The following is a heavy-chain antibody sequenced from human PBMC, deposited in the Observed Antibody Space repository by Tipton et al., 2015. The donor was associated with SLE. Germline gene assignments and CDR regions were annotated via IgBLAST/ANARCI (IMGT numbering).Heavy chain of an antibody. CDR2: TYYRSKWLN. CDR1: GDSVSSNTAA. J-gene: IGHJ4*02. D-gene: IGHD2-15*01. V-gene: IGHV6-1*01. CDR3: TRDQDIKAHGSTPFDY. Sequence: GLVKPSQTLSLTCAISGDSVSSNTAAWNWIRQSPSRGLEWLGRTYYRSKWLNDYAVSVKNRISIKSDTSKNQISLQLKSVTPDDTAVYYCTRDQDIKAHGSTPFDYWGQGIMVTVSS.